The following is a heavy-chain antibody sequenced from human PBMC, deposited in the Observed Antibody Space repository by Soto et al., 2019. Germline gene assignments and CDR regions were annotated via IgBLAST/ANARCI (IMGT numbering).Heavy chain of an antibody. CDR1: GGSISSYY. D-gene: IGHD3-22*01. V-gene: IGHV4-4*07. CDR3: ARVMPDSSGYFGGPGGDAFDI. CDR2: IYTSGST. J-gene: IGHJ3*02. Sequence: QVQLQESGPGLVKPSETLSLTCTVSGGSISSYYWSWIRQPAGKGLEWIGRIYTSGSTNYNPSLKSRVTVSVDTSKNQFSLKLSSVTAADTAVYYCARVMPDSSGYFGGPGGDAFDIWGQGTMVTVSS.